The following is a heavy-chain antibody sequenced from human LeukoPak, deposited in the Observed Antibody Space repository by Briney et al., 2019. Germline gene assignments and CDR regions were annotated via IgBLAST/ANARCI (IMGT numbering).Heavy chain of an antibody. CDR1: GFTFKSFA. D-gene: IGHD6-13*01. CDR3: AREDQQLPDY. Sequence: GRSLRLSCTASGFTFKSFAMHWVRQAPGKGLDWFAVISKDGTNKYCVDSVKGRFTISRDNSKNTVYLQMSSLRAEDTAVYYCAREDQQLPDYWGQGTLVTVSS. V-gene: IGHV3-30-3*01. J-gene: IGHJ4*02. CDR2: ISKDGTNK.